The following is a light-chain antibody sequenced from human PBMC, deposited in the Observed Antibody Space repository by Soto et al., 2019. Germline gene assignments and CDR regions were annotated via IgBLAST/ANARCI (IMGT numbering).Light chain of an antibody. V-gene: IGLV2-14*01. Sequence: QSVLTQPASVSGSPGQSITISCTGTSSDVGGYNYVSWYQQHPGKAPKLMIYEVSNRPSGVSNRFSGSKSGNTASLTVSGLQADDEADYYCSSFSGFSTVFGTGTKLTVL. CDR3: SSFSGFSTV. CDR1: SSDVGGYNY. J-gene: IGLJ1*01. CDR2: EVS.